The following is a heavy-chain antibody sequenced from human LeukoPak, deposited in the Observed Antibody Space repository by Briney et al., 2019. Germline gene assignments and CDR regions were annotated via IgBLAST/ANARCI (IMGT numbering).Heavy chain of an antibody. Sequence: PSETLSLTCTVSGDSIHSHFYGWIRQPAGKGPEWIGRTHTNGNTLYNPSLKSRVTMSVDTSKSQFSLRLTSVTAADTAFYYCVRGNYTDGGRNWFDPWGQGILVTVSS. V-gene: IGHV4-4*07. D-gene: IGHD1-7*01. CDR2: THTNGNT. CDR3: VRGNYTDGGRNWFDP. J-gene: IGHJ5*02. CDR1: GDSIHSHF.